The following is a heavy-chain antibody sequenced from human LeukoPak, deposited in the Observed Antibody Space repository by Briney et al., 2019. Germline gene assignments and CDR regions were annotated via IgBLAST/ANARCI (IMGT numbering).Heavy chain of an antibody. CDR3: ARAPFIAAAGTYDAFDI. J-gene: IGHJ3*02. Sequence: PGGSLRLSCAASGFTFSSYAMSWVRQAPGKGLEWVSAISGSGGSTYYADSVKGRFTISRDNSKNTLYLQMNSLRAEDTAVYYCARAPFIAAAGTYDAFDIWGQGTMVTVSS. CDR1: GFTFSSYA. D-gene: IGHD6-13*01. CDR2: ISGSGGST. V-gene: IGHV3-23*01.